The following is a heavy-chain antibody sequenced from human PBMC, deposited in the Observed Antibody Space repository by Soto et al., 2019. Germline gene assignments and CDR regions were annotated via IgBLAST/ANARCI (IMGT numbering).Heavy chain of an antibody. D-gene: IGHD2-21*02. Sequence: SETLSLTCIVSGESISSSSYYWGWIRQPPGKGLEWIGSIYYSGRTYYNPSFKSRVTISIETSKNQFSLKLSSVTATDTAVYYRARQRTTVVTQAYFDHWGQGALVTVSS. CDR2: IYYSGRT. CDR3: ARQRTTVVTQAYFDH. J-gene: IGHJ4*02. CDR1: GESISSSSYY. V-gene: IGHV4-39*01.